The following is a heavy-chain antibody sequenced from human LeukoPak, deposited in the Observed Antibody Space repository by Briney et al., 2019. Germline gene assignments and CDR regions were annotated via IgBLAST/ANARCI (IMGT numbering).Heavy chain of an antibody. Sequence: SETLSLTCTVSDYSISSGYYWGWIRQPPGKGLEWIGSIYHSGSTYYNPSLKSRVTISVDTSKNQFSLKLSSVTAADTAVYYCARGDYYDSSGLDYWGQGTLVTVSS. CDR1: DYSISSGYY. J-gene: IGHJ4*02. D-gene: IGHD3-22*01. V-gene: IGHV4-38-2*02. CDR2: IYHSGST. CDR3: ARGDYYDSSGLDY.